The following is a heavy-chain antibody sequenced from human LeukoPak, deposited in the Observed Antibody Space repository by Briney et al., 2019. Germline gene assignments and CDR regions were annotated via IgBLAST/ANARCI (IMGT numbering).Heavy chain of an antibody. J-gene: IGHJ4*02. CDR1: GFTVSTND. V-gene: IGHV3-53*01. CDR3: ARGSPMLRGRPFDY. D-gene: IGHD3-10*01. Sequence: GGSLRLSCAASGFTVSTNDMNWVRQAPGKGLEWVSVIYSDGYTYYADSVKGRFTISRDNSKNTLYLQMNSLRAEDTAVYYCARGSPMLRGRPFDYWGQGTLVTVSS. CDR2: IYSDGYT.